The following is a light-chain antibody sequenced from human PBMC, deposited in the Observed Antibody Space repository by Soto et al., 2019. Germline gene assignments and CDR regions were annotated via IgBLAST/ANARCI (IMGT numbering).Light chain of an antibody. V-gene: IGLV2-23*01. CDR2: EGS. J-gene: IGLJ2*01. CDR3: CSYAGSSTPHVV. Sequence: QSALTQPASVSGSPGQSITISCTGTSSDVGSYNLVSWYQQHPGKAPKLMIYEGSKRPSGVSNRFSGSKSGNTASLTISGLQAEDEADYACCSYAGSSTPHVVFGGGTKVTVL. CDR1: SSDVGSYNL.